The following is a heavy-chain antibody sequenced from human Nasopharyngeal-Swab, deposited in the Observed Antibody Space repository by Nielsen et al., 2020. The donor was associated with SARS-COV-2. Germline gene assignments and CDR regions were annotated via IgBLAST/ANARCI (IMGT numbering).Heavy chain of an antibody. D-gene: IGHD3-22*01. J-gene: IGHJ6*02. CDR2: IKQDGSEK. V-gene: IGHV3-7*01. CDR1: GFTFSSYW. Sequence: GGSLGLSCAASGFTFSSYWMSWVRQAPGKGLGWVANIKQDGSEKYYVDSVKGRFTISRDNAKNSLYLQMNSLRAEDTAVYYCAREVVTMIVVTHYYYGMDVWGQGTTVTVSS. CDR3: AREVVTMIVVTHYYYGMDV.